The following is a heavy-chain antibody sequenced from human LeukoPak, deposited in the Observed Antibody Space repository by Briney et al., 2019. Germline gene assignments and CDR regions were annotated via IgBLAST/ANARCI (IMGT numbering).Heavy chain of an antibody. Sequence: GGSLRLSCAASGFTFSSYAMSWVRQAPGKGLEWVSAISGSGGSTYYADSVKGRFTISRDNSKNTLYLQMNSLRAEDTAVYYCARDRIGDQPYYYYGMDVWGQGTAVTVSS. CDR1: GFTFSSYA. J-gene: IGHJ6*02. D-gene: IGHD1-26*01. V-gene: IGHV3-23*01. CDR3: ARDRIGDQPYYYYGMDV. CDR2: ISGSGGST.